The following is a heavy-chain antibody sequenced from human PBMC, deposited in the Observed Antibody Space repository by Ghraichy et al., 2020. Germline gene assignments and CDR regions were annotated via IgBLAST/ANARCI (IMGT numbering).Heavy chain of an antibody. CDR1: GFSLSTSGMC. CDR2: IDWDDDK. V-gene: IGHV2-70*11. J-gene: IGHJ4*02. Sequence: QTLSLTCTFSGFSLSTSGMCVSWIRQPPGKALEWLARIDWDDDKYYSTSLKTRLTISKDTSKNQVVLTMTNMDPVDTATYYCARIRASVYYDSSGYYEFDYWGQGTLVTVSS. CDR3: ARIRASVYYDSSGYYEFDY. D-gene: IGHD3-22*01.